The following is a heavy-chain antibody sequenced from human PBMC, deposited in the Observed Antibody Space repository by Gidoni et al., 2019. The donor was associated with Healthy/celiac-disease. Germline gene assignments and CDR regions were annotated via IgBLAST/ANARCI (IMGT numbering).Heavy chain of an antibody. CDR2: ISSRISYI. D-gene: IGHD3-16*01. Sequence: EVQLVESGGRLVKHGGSLRISCAASGFTFSSYSMNWVRQAPGKGLEGVSSISSRISYIYYADSVKGRFTISRDNAKNSLYLQMNSLRAEDTAVYYCARDGKRFGAFDIWGQGTMVTVSS. V-gene: IGHV3-21*01. CDR1: GFTFSSYS. J-gene: IGHJ3*02. CDR3: ARDGKRFGAFDI.